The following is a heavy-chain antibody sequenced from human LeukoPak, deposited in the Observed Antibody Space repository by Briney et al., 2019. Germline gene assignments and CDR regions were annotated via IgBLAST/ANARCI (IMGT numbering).Heavy chain of an antibody. D-gene: IGHD6-6*01. CDR2: IYYSGSS. CDR3: ARLYSSSSLRFDP. V-gene: IGHV4-59*01. J-gene: IGHJ5*02. CDR1: GGSISSYY. Sequence: SETLSLTCTVSGGSISSYYWSWIRQPPGKGLEWIGYIYYSGSSNYNPSLKSRVTISVDTSKNQFSLKLSSVTAADTAVYYCARLYSSSSLRFDPWGQGTLVTVSS.